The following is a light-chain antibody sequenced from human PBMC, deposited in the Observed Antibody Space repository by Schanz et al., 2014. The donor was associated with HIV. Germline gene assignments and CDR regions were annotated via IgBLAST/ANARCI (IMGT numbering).Light chain of an antibody. J-gene: IGKJ2*01. CDR2: SAS. CDR3: QQHNGPPYT. CDR1: QNIGNS. Sequence: DIQMTQSPSTLSASVGDRVTIACRASQNIGNSLAWFQLKPGRAPKLLIYSASSLHTGVPSTFSGSGSGTEFALTISSLQPDDFATYYCQQHNGPPYTFGQGTKVDIK. V-gene: IGKV1-5*03.